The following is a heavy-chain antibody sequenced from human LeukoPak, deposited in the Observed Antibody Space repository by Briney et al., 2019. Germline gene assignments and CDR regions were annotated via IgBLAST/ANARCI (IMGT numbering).Heavy chain of an antibody. V-gene: IGHV3-21*01. CDR3: ARGLLWPADDAFDI. CDR1: GFIFSSHS. CDR2: ISYSSSYI. D-gene: IGHD3-10*01. J-gene: IGHJ3*02. Sequence: GGSLRLSCAASGFIFSSHSMSWVRQAPGKGLEWVSSISYSSSYIKYADLVKGRISISRDNAKNSLYLQMNGLRAEDTAVYYCARGLLWPADDAFDIWGQGTVVTVSS.